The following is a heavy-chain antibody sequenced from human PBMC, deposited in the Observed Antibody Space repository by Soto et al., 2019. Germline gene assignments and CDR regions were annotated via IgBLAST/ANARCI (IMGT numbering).Heavy chain of an antibody. CDR3: ARGTHSSSWYRSPRFDP. J-gene: IGHJ5*02. V-gene: IGHV4-34*01. D-gene: IGHD6-13*01. Sequence: RWISKKQGKGLEWIGEINHSGSTNYNPSLKSRVTISVDTSKNQFSLKLSSVTAADTAVYYCARGTHSSSWYRSPRFDPWGQRTLVPGFS. CDR2: INHSGST.